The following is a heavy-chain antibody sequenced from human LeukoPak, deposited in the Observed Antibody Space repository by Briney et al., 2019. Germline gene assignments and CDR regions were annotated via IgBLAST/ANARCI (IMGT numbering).Heavy chain of an antibody. Sequence: PGGSLRLSCAASGFTFSSYEMNWVRQAPGKGLEWVSYISSSGSTIYYADSVKGRFTISRDNAKNSLYLQMNSLRAEDTAVYYCARGRAHYYYMDVWGKGTTVTVSS. CDR1: GFTFSSYE. V-gene: IGHV3-48*03. J-gene: IGHJ6*03. CDR2: ISSSGSTI. CDR3: ARGRAHYYYMDV.